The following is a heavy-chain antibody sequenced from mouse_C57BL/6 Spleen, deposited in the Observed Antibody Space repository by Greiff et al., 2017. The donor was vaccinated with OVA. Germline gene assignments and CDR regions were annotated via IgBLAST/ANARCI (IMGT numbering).Heavy chain of an antibody. V-gene: IGHV1-15*01. J-gene: IGHJ4*01. Sequence: VKLQESGAELVRPGASVTLSCKASGYTFTDYEMHWVKQTPVHGLEWIGAIDPETGGTAYNQKFKGKAILTADKSSSTAYMELRSLTSEDSAVYYCTRRGFITTVVATGDYAMDYWGQGTSVTVSS. CDR3: TRRGFITTVVATGDYAMDY. CDR2: IDPETGGT. D-gene: IGHD1-1*01. CDR1: GYTFTDYE.